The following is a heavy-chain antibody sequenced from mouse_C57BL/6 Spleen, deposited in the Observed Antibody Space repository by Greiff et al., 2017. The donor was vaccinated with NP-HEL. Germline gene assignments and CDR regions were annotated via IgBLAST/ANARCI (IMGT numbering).Heavy chain of an antibody. CDR2: IDPNSGGT. D-gene: IGHD2-1*01. V-gene: IGHV1-72*01. J-gene: IGHJ4*01. CDR3: ARWDGNPQDYAMDY. Sequence: QVQLQQPGAELVKPGASVKLSCKASGYTFTSYWMHWVKQRPGRGLEWIGRIDPNSGGTKYNEKFKSKVTLTVDKPSSTAYMQLSSLTSEDSAVYYSARWDGNPQDYAMDYWGQGTSVTVSS. CDR1: GYTFTSYW.